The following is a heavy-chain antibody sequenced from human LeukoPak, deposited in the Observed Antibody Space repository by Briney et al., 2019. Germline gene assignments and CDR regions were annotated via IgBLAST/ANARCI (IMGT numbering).Heavy chain of an antibody. CDR3: ARQVVRRGYSYGLMNPEAFDI. Sequence: PSGTLSLTCAVSGGSISSGNWWSWVRQPPGKGLEWIGEIYHSGSTNYNPSLMSRVTISVDKSKNQFSLKLSSVTAADTAVYYCARQVVRRGYSYGLMNPEAFDIWGQGTMVTVSS. J-gene: IGHJ3*02. CDR2: IYHSGST. V-gene: IGHV4-4*02. CDR1: GGSISSGNW. D-gene: IGHD5-18*01.